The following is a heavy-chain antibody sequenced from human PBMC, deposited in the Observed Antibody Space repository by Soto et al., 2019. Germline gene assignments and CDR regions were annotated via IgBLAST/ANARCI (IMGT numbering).Heavy chain of an antibody. Sequence: PGGSLRLSCAASGLTFSSYSMNWVRQAPGKGLEWVSYISSSSSTIYYADSVKGRFTISRDNSKNSLYLQMNSLRAEDTAVYYCARDPYYDSSGYLASNGMDVWGQGTTVTVSS. V-gene: IGHV3-48*01. D-gene: IGHD3-22*01. CDR3: ARDPYYDSSGYLASNGMDV. J-gene: IGHJ6*02. CDR2: ISSSSSTI. CDR1: GLTFSSYS.